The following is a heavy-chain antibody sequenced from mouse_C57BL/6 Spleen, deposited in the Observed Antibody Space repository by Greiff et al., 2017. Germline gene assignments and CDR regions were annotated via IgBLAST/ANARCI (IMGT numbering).Heavy chain of an antibody. CDR1: GYTFTSSW. J-gene: IGHJ4*01. Sequence: QVQLQQSGAELVKPGASVKLSCKASGYTFTSSWMHWVKQRPGRGLEWIGRIDPRSGGTKYNEKFKSKATLTVDKPSSTAYMQLSSLTSEDSAVYYWAREGITTVGAYYYAMDYWGQGTSVTVSS. CDR3: AREGITTVGAYYYAMDY. CDR2: IDPRSGGT. V-gene: IGHV1-72*01. D-gene: IGHD1-1*01.